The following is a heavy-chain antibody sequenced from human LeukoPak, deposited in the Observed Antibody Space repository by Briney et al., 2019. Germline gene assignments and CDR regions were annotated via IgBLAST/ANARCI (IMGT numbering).Heavy chain of an antibody. CDR2: INHSGST. V-gene: IGHV4-34*01. CDR1: GGSISGYY. J-gene: IGHJ4*02. Sequence: SETLSLTCTVSGGSISGYYWSWIRQPPGKGLEWIGEINHSGSTNYNPSLKSRVTISVDTSKNQFSLKLSSVTAADTAVYYCARSPYDSSLDYWGQGTLVTVSS. D-gene: IGHD3-22*01. CDR3: ARSPYDSSLDY.